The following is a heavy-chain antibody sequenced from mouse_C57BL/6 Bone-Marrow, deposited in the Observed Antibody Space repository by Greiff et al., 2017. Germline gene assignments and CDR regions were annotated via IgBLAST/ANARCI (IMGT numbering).Heavy chain of an antibody. Sequence: EVKLMESGGDLVKPGGSLKLSCAASGFTFSSYGMSWVRQTPDKRLEWVATISSGGSYTYYPDSVKGRFTLSRDNAKNTLYLQMSSLKSEDTAMYYCARRTGYSWFAYWGQGTRVTVSA. CDR3: ARRTGYSWFAY. J-gene: IGHJ3*01. CDR2: ISSGGSYT. D-gene: IGHD2-3*01. CDR1: GFTFSSYG. V-gene: IGHV5-6*02.